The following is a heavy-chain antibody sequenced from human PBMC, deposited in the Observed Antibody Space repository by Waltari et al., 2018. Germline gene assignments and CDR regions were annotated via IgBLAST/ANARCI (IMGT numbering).Heavy chain of an antibody. CDR1: GYTFTGYY. CDR3: ARLGPAAIVLDY. CDR2: INPNSGGT. J-gene: IGHJ4*02. Sequence: QVQLVQSGAAVKKPGASVKVSCKASGYTFTGYYMPWVRPAPGQGLEWMGRINPNSGGTNYAQKFQGRVTMTRDTSISTAYMELSRLRSDDTAVYYCARLGPAAIVLDYWGQGTLVTVSS. V-gene: IGHV1-2*06. D-gene: IGHD2-2*01.